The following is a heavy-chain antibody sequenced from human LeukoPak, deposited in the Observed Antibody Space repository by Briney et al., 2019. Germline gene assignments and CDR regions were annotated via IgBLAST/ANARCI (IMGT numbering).Heavy chain of an antibody. CDR1: GGSTSGSSHY. V-gene: IGHV4-39*01. CDR2: IFYAGST. CDR3: ISHGIDY. Sequence: SETLSLTCTVSGGSTSGSSHYWGWIRQPPGKGLEWIGSIFYAGSTYYNPSLKSRVTISVDTSKNQFSLKLSSVTAADTAVYYCISHGIDYWGQGTLVTVSS. J-gene: IGHJ4*02.